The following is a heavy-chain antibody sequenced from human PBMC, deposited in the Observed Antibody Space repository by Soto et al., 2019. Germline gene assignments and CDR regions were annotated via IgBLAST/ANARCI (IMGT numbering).Heavy chain of an antibody. V-gene: IGHV3-30-3*01. D-gene: IGHD5-18*01. CDR3: ARGSGAYSLYYFDY. CDR1: GFTFSNYP. Sequence: QVQLVESGGGVVQPGRSLRLSCAASGFTFSNYPMHWVRQAPGMGLEWMAVISSDGGNKYYADSVKGRFTISRDSSNNTLYLQMNSLRPEDTAIFYCARGSGAYSLYYFDYWGQGTLVTVSS. J-gene: IGHJ4*02. CDR2: ISSDGGNK.